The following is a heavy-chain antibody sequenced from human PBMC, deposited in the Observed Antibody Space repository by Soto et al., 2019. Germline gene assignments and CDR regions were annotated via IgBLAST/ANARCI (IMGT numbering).Heavy chain of an antibody. J-gene: IGHJ6*02. D-gene: IGHD3-10*01. CDR1: GYTFTSYA. Sequence: ASVKVSCKTSGYTFTSYAMHCVRQPPGQRIEWMGWINAGNGNRKYSQNFQGRVTITRDASASIAYMELSSLRSEDTAVYYCARDPGRTMVRGVIRYYYYGMDVWGQGTTVTVSS. CDR2: INAGNGNR. CDR3: ARDPGRTMVRGVIRYYYYGMDV. V-gene: IGHV1-3*01.